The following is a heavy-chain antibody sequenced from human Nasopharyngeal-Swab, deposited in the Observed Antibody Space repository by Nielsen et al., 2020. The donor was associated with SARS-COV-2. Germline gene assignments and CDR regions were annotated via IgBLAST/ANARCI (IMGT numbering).Heavy chain of an antibody. J-gene: IGHJ4*02. Sequence: ESLNISCTVSGGSISSYYCSWLRQPRGRGLEWIGYISYSGSTNYTPSLKSRVTISVDTSKNQFSLKLSSVTAADTAVYYCARGFDYWGQGTLVTVSS. V-gene: IGHV4-59*13. CDR3: ARGFDY. CDR1: GGSISSYY. CDR2: ISYSGST.